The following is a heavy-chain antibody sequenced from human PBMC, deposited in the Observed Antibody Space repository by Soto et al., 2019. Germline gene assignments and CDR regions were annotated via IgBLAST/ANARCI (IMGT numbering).Heavy chain of an antibody. Sequence: ASVKVSCKASGYTFTSYAMHWVRQAPGQRLEWMGWINAGNGNTKYSQKFQGRVTITRDTSASTAYMELSSLRSEDTAVYYCARDSSEWELLDYFDYWGQGTLVTVSS. CDR2: INAGNGNT. CDR3: ARDSSEWELLDYFDY. J-gene: IGHJ4*02. V-gene: IGHV1-3*01. D-gene: IGHD1-26*01. CDR1: GYTFTSYA.